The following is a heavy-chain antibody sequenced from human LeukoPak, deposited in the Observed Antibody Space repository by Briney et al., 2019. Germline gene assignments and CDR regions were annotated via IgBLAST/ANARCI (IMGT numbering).Heavy chain of an antibody. CDR1: GFTFSSYE. D-gene: IGHD3-10*01. CDR3: ARDYYGSGSHFDY. V-gene: IGHV3-48*03. Sequence: QAGGSLRLSCAASGFTFSSYEMNWVRQAPGKWLEWVSYISSSGSTIYYADSVRGRFTISRDNAKNSLYLQMNSLRAEDTAVYYCARDYYGSGSHFDYWGQGTLVTVSS. CDR2: ISSSGSTI. J-gene: IGHJ4*02.